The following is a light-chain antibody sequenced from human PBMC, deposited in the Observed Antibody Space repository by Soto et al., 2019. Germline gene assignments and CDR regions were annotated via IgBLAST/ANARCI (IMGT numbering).Light chain of an antibody. V-gene: IGKV1-8*01. Sequence: AIRMTQSPSSLSASTGDRVTITCRASQGISSYLAWYQQKPGKAPKLLIYAASTLHSGVPSRFSGSGSGTEFTLTISCLQSEDFATYDCQQYYRYPYTFGQGTKLEIK. CDR3: QQYYRYPYT. CDR2: AAS. CDR1: QGISSY. J-gene: IGKJ2*01.